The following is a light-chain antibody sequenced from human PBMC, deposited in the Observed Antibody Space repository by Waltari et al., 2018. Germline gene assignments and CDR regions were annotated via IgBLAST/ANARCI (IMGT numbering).Light chain of an antibody. V-gene: IGKV3-20*01. CDR3: QQYYTTPPT. CDR1: QSVTSNS. J-gene: IGKJ5*01. Sequence: EIILTQSPGTLSLSPGERATLSCRASQSVTSNSLAWYQQKPGQAPGLIIYGSFNRATGIPDRFSGSGSGTDFTLTISSLQAEDVAVYYCQQYYTTPPTFGQGTRLEIK. CDR2: GSF.